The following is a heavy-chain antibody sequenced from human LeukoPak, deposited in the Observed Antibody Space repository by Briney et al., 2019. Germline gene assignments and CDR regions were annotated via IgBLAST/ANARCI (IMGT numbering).Heavy chain of an antibody. V-gene: IGHV4-4*02. Sequence: SETLSLTCAVSGGSISSGNWWSWVRQPPGKGLEWFGEIHHTGSTNYNPSLKSRVTISVDKSKNQFSLQLNSVTPEDTAVYYCARDFPSIVVVTAIERGAFDIWGQGTMVTVSS. CDR1: GGSISSGNW. D-gene: IGHD2-21*02. CDR2: IHHTGST. CDR3: ARDFPSIVVVTAIERGAFDI. J-gene: IGHJ3*02.